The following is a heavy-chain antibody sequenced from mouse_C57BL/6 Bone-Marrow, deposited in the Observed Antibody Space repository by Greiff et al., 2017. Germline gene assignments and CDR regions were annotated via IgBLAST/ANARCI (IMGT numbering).Heavy chain of an antibody. J-gene: IGHJ1*03. CDR2: IYPRSGNT. CDR3: AIGDYGNYDGYFDV. D-gene: IGHD2-1*01. V-gene: IGHV1-81*01. Sequence: QVQLQQSGAELARPGASVKLSCKASGYTFTSYGISWVKQRTGQGLEWIGEIYPRSGNTYYNEKFKGKATLTADKSSSTAYMELRSLTSEDSAVYFCAIGDYGNYDGYFDVWGTGTTVTVSS. CDR1: GYTFTSYG.